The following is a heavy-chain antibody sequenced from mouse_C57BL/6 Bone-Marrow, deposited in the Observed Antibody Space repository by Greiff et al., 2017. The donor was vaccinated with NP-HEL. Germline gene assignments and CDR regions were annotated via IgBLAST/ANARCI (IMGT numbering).Heavy chain of an antibody. J-gene: IGHJ3*01. CDR1: GFNIKDYY. Sequence: VQLQQSGAELVKPGASVKLSCTASGFNIKDYYMHWVKQRTEQGLEWIGRIDPEDGETKYAPKFQGKATITADTSSNTAYLQLRSLTSEDTAVYYCASGLLRAWFAYWGQGTLVTVSA. CDR2: IDPEDGET. CDR3: ASGLLRAWFAY. D-gene: IGHD1-1*01. V-gene: IGHV14-2*01.